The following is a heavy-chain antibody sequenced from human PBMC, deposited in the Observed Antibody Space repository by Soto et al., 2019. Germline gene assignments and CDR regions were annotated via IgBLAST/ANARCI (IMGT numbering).Heavy chain of an antibody. D-gene: IGHD2-2*01. CDR3: AKTPPFYCSSTSCYYFDY. J-gene: IGHJ4*02. CDR2: ISYDGSNK. Sequence: QVQLVESGGGVVQPGRSLRLSCAASGFTFSSYGMHWVRQAPGKGLEWVAVISYDGSNKYYADSVKGRFTISRDNSKNTLYLQMNKLRAEDTAVYYCAKTPPFYCSSTSCYYFDYWGQGTLVTVSS. CDR1: GFTFSSYG. V-gene: IGHV3-30*18.